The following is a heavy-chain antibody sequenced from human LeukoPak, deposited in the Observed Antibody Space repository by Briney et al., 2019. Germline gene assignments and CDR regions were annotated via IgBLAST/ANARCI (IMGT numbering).Heavy chain of an antibody. D-gene: IGHD1-1*01. V-gene: IGHV3-48*02. CDR3: ARETTGTPRIDF. CDR2: INSSSSTI. Sequence: SGGSLRLSCAASGFTFSSYSMNWVRQAPAKGLEWVSYINSSSSTIYYADSVKGRFTISRDNAKNSLFLQMNSLRDEDTAVYYCARETTGTPRIDFWGQGTLVAVSS. CDR1: GFTFSSYS. J-gene: IGHJ4*02.